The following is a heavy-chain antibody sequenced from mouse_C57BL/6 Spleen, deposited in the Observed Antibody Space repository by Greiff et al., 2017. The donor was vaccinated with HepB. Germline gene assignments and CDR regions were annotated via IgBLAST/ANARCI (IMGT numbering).Heavy chain of an antibody. Sequence: QVQLKQSGAELVKPGASVKLSCKASGYTFTEYTIHWVKQRSGQGLEWIGWFYPGSGSIKYNEKFKDKATLTADKSSSTVYMELSRLTSEDSAVYFCARHEDGSYSNYVWFAYWGQGTLVTVSA. CDR2: FYPGSGSI. V-gene: IGHV1-62-2*01. CDR1: GYTFTEYT. CDR3: ARHEDGSYSNYVWFAY. D-gene: IGHD2-5*01. J-gene: IGHJ3*01.